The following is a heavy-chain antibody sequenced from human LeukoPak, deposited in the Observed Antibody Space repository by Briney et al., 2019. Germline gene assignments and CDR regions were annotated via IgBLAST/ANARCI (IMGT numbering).Heavy chain of an antibody. Sequence: SETLSLTCTVSGGSISTYYGNWIRQAPGKGLEWIGYIYYSGSTNYNPSLKSRVTISVDTSKNQFSLKLSSVTAADTAVYYCARDRGIYDSSGYYPSDAFDIWGQGTMVTVSS. D-gene: IGHD3-22*01. J-gene: IGHJ3*02. CDR3: ARDRGIYDSSGYYPSDAFDI. CDR2: IYYSGST. V-gene: IGHV4-59*01. CDR1: GGSISTYY.